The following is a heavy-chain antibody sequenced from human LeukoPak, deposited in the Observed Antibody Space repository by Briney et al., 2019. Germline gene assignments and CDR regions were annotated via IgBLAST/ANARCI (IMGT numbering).Heavy chain of an antibody. CDR3: ARRRDFIDY. V-gene: IGHV3-11*01. J-gene: IGHJ4*02. CDR2: SSSSGSTI. Sequence: GGSLRLSCAASGFSLSDYYMSWFRLAPGKGLEWVSYSSSSGSTIYYADSVKGRFAISRDNAKNSLYLQMNSLRAEDTAVYYCARRRDFIDYWGQGTLVTVSS. CDR1: GFSLSDYY. D-gene: IGHD3/OR15-3a*01.